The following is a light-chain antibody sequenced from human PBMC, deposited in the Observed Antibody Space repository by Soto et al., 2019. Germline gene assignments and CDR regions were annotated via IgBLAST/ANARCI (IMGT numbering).Light chain of an antibody. CDR3: AAWEDSLVV. CDR2: RNN. J-gene: IGLJ2*01. CDR1: SSNIGSAY. Sequence: QSVLTQPPSASGTPGQTVTISCSGSSSNIGSAYIYWYQHLPGTAPKLLIYRNNQRPSGVPDRFSASKSGTSASLAISGLRSEDDADYYCAAWEDSLVVFGGGTKVTVL. V-gene: IGLV1-47*01.